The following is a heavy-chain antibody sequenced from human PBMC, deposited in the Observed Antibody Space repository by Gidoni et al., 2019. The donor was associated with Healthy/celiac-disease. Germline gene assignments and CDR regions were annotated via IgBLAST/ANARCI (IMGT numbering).Heavy chain of an antibody. D-gene: IGHD6-13*01. Sequence: QVQLQESGPGLVKPSQTLSLTCTVSGGSIRSGSYYWSWIRQPAGKGLEWIGRIYTSGSTNYNPSLKSRVTMSVDTSKNQFSLKLSSVTAADTAVYYCARGLEAAAGIDYWGQGTLVTVSS. CDR3: ARGLEAAAGIDY. J-gene: IGHJ4*02. CDR1: GGSIRSGSYY. V-gene: IGHV4-61*02. CDR2: IYTSGST.